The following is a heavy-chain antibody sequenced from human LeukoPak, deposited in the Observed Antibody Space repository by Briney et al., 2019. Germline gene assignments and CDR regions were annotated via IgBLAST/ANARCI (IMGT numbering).Heavy chain of an antibody. Sequence: PGGSLRLSCAASGFTFSSYAMHWVRQAPGKGLEWVAVISYDGSNKYYADSVKGRFTISRDNSKNTLYLQMNSLRAEDTAVYYCARERGNINSSGGWPTRNWFDPWGQGTLVTVSS. CDR1: GFTFSSYA. D-gene: IGHD6-19*01. CDR3: ARERGNINSSGGWPTRNWFDP. J-gene: IGHJ5*02. CDR2: ISYDGSNK. V-gene: IGHV3-30-3*01.